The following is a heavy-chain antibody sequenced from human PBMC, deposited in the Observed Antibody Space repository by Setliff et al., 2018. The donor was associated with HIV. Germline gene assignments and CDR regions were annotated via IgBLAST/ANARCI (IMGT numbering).Heavy chain of an antibody. CDR2: FLSSGST. CDR3: ARPLSPSYNFWGDAFAI. V-gene: IGHV4-39*01. CDR1: GVSISTSGYY. D-gene: IGHD3-3*01. Sequence: PSETLSLTCNVSGVSISTSGYYWGWIRQPPGKGLEWIGSFLSSGSTSYNPSLRSRVVLSVDTSKNQLSLRLTSFTAADTTVYYCARPLSPSYNFWGDAFAIWGQGTLVTVSS. J-gene: IGHJ3*02.